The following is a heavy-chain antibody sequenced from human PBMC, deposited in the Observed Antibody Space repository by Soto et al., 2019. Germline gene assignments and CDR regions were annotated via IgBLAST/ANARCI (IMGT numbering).Heavy chain of an antibody. CDR2: ISGSGGST. D-gene: IGHD6-19*01. Sequence: PGGSLRLSCADSGFSFSIYAMNWVRQAPGKGLEWVSAISGSGGSTYYADSVKGRFTFSRDNSKNTLYLQMNSLRAEDTAVYYCAKTANGWFSAFDIWGQGTMVTVSS. CDR1: GFSFSIYA. J-gene: IGHJ3*02. V-gene: IGHV3-23*01. CDR3: AKTANGWFSAFDI.